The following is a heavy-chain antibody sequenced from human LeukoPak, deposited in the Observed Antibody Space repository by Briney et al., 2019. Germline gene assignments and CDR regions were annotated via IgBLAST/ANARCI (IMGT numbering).Heavy chain of an antibody. Sequence: GGSLRLSCAASGFTVSSTYMSWVRQAPGKGLEWVSVIYSGGSTYYADSVKGRFTISRDNSKNTLSLQMNSLRAEDTAVFYCARESSYGYGYFDYWGQGTLVTVSS. D-gene: IGHD5-18*01. CDR1: GFTVSSTY. V-gene: IGHV3-53*01. CDR2: IYSGGST. J-gene: IGHJ4*02. CDR3: ARESSYGYGYFDY.